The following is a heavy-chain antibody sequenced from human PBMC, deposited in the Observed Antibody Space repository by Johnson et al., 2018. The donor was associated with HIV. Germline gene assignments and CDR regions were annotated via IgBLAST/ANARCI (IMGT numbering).Heavy chain of an antibody. CDR2: ISYDGSNK. D-gene: IGHD1-26*01. V-gene: IGHV3-30-3*01. CDR3: AIIGKHAFDI. CDR1: GFTFSSYA. J-gene: IGHJ3*02. Sequence: QVQLVESGGGLVQPGGSLRLSCAASGFTFSSYAMSWVRQAPGKGLEWVAVISYDGSNKYYADSVKGRFTISRDNSKNTLYLQMNSLRAEDTAVYYCAIIGKHAFDIWGQGTMVTASS.